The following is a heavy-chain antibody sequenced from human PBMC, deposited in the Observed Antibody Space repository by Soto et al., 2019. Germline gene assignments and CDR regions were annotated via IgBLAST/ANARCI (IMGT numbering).Heavy chain of an antibody. CDR2: IDPSDSYT. CDR3: ARFPQYCSSTSCPYFDY. J-gene: IGHJ4*02. D-gene: IGHD2-2*01. CDR1: GYSFTSYW. V-gene: IGHV5-10-1*01. Sequence: GESLKISCKGSGYSFTSYWISWVRQMPGKGLEWMGRIDPSDSYTNYSPSFQGHVTISADKSISTAYLQWSSLKASDTAMYYCARFPQYCSSTSCPYFDYWGQGALVTVSS.